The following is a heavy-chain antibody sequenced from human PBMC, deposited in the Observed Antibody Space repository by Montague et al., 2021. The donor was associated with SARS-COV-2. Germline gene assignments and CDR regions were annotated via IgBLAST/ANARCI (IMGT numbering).Heavy chain of an antibody. D-gene: IGHD3-10*01. J-gene: IGHJ2*01. V-gene: IGHV4-4*02. CDR2: IYHSGST. CDR3: AREFRTYGYGGQYWYFDL. Sequence: SETLSLTCAVSGGSISSSHWWSWVLQPPGKGLEWIGEIYHSGSTNYNPSLQSRVTISIDKSKNQFSLKLSSLTAADTAVYYCAREFRTYGYGGQYWYFDLWGRGTLVTVSS. CDR1: GGSISSSHW.